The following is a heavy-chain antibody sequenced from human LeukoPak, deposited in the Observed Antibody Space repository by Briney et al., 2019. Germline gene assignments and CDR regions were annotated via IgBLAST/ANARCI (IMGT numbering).Heavy chain of an antibody. D-gene: IGHD3-10*01. Sequence: GASVKVSCKASGGTFSSYAISWVRQAPGQGLEWMGGIIPIFGTANYAQKFQGSVTITTDESTSTAYMELSSLRSEDTAVYYCARGQRGYYYYMDVWGKGTTVTVSS. CDR2: IIPIFGTA. CDR3: ARGQRGYYYYMDV. V-gene: IGHV1-69*05. J-gene: IGHJ6*03. CDR1: GGTFSSYA.